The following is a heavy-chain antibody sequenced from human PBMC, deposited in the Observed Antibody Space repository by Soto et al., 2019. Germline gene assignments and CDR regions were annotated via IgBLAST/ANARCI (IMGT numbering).Heavy chain of an antibody. V-gene: IGHV3-23*01. Sequence: PGGSLRLSCAASGFTFSSYAMSWVRQAPGKGLEWVSAISGSGGSTYYADSVKGRFTISRDNSKNTLYLQMNSLRAEDTAVYYCAKDRPRWAMVTPIPNYYYGMDVWGQGTTVTVSS. J-gene: IGHJ6*01. CDR2: ISGSGGST. CDR3: AKDRPRWAMVTPIPNYYYGMDV. D-gene: IGHD5-18*01. CDR1: GFTFSSYA.